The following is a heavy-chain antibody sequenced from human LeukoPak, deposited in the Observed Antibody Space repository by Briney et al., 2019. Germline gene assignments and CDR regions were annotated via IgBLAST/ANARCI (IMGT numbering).Heavy chain of an antibody. D-gene: IGHD3-22*01. J-gene: IGHJ4*02. V-gene: IGHV3-23*01. CDR3: AKAIPPTYYYDSSAYTAPDY. Sequence: LGGSLRLSCAASGFTFVNYALSWVRQAPGKGLEWVSTIRGSDGITYYADSVKGRFTISRDNSKNTLYLQMNSLRVVDTAVYYCAKAIPPTYYYDSSAYTAPDYWGQGTLVTVFS. CDR2: IRGSDGIT. CDR1: GFTFVNYA.